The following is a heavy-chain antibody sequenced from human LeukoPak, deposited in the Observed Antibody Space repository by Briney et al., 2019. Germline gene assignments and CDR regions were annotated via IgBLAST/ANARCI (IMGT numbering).Heavy chain of an antibody. CDR3: ARDHSSSWSNLDY. D-gene: IGHD6-13*01. Sequence: GGSLRLSCAASGFTFSSYGMHWVRQAPGKGLEWGAVIRYDGSNKYYAASVKDRFTISRDNSKNTLYLEMNSLRAEDTAVYYCARDHSSSWSNLDYWGQGTLVTVSS. V-gene: IGHV3-33*01. CDR1: GFTFSSYG. J-gene: IGHJ4*02. CDR2: IRYDGSNK.